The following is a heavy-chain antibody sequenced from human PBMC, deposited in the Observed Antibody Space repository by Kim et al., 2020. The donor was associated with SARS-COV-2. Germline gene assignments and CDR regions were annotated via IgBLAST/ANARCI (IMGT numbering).Heavy chain of an antibody. CDR1: GGSISSSNW. J-gene: IGHJ4*02. V-gene: IGHV4-4*02. Sequence: ETLSLTCAVSGGSISSSNWWSWVRQPPGKGLEWIGEIYHSGSTNYNPSLKSRVTISVDKSKNQFSLKLSSVTAADTAVYYCARAGYSSGWYNGGDYWGQGTLVTVSS. D-gene: IGHD6-19*01. CDR3: ARAGYSSGWYNGGDY. CDR2: IYHSGST.